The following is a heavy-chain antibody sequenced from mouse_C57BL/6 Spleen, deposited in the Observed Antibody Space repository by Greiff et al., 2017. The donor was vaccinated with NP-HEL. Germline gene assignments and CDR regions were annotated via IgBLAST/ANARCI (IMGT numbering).Heavy chain of an antibody. CDR3: AREVTDAMDY. J-gene: IGHJ4*01. CDR1: GFTFSDYY. CDR2: INYDGSST. D-gene: IGHD2-2*01. V-gene: IGHV5-16*01. Sequence: DVQLVESEGGLVQPGSSMKLSCTASGFTFSDYYMAWVRQVPEKGLEWVANINYDGSSTYYLDSLKSRFIISRDNAKNILYLQMSSLKSEDTATYYCAREVTDAMDYWGQGTSVTVSS.